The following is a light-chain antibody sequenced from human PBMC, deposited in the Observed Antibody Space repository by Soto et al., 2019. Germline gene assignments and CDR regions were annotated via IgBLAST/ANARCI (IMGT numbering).Light chain of an antibody. CDR3: LHHNIYPFT. V-gene: IGKV1-17*02. CDR1: QDIRKD. J-gene: IGKJ2*01. CDR2: AAS. Sequence: DIQMTQSPSSLSASVGDRVTITCRASQDIRKDLGWYQQKPGKAPKRLIYAASSLQSGVPSRFTASGSGPKSPPTTATCCPKDFATYYCLHHNIYPFTFAQGTKLEIK.